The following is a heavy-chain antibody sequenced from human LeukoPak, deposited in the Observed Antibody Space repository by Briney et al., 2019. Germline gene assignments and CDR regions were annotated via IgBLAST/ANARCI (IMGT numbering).Heavy chain of an antibody. Sequence: SETLSLTCTVSGGSISSYYWSWIRQPAGKGLDWIGRIYSSGSTNYNPSLKSRVTMSVDRSKNQFSLKLSSVTAADTAVYYCARGHYDILTGYYRTLFDYWGQGTLVTVSS. CDR3: ARGHYDILTGYYRTLFDY. CDR2: IYSSGST. CDR1: GGSISSYY. J-gene: IGHJ4*02. D-gene: IGHD3-9*01. V-gene: IGHV4-4*07.